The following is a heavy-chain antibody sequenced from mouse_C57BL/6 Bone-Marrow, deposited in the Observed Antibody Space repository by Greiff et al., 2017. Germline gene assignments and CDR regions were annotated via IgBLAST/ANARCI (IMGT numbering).Heavy chain of an antibody. V-gene: IGHV1-55*01. CDR1: GYTFTSYW. CDR3: ARRGRGVYYGSSYYAMDY. J-gene: IGHJ4*01. CDR2: ISPGSGST. Sequence: QVQLKQPGAELVKPGASVKMSCKASGYTFTSYWITWVKQRPGQGLEWIGDISPGSGSTNYNEKFKSKDTLTVDTSSSTAYMQLSSLTSEDSAVYYCARRGRGVYYGSSYYAMDYWGQGTSVTVSS. D-gene: IGHD1-1*01.